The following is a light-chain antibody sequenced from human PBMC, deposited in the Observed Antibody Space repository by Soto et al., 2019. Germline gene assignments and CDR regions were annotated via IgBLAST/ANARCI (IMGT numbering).Light chain of an antibody. J-gene: IGKJ4*01. CDR3: QQYDSPLT. CDR1: QDISNY. CDR2: DAS. V-gene: IGKV1-33*01. Sequence: DIQMTQSPSSLSASVGDRVTITCQASQDISNYLNWYQQKPGTAPKLLIYDASNLETGVPSRFSGSGSGTDFTFTISSLQPEDISTYYCQQYDSPLTFGGGTKVEIK.